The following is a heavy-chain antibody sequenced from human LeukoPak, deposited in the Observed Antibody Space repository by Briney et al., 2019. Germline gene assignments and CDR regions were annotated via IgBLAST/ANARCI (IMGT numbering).Heavy chain of an antibody. J-gene: IGHJ4*02. CDR3: ARLSLKVLEWSPTKGKETYYFDS. Sequence: PSETLSLTCAVYGVSFSGYYWSWIRQPPGKGLEWSGEINHSGSTNYNPSIKSRVTISVDTSKNQFSLKLSSVTAADTAVYYCARLSLKVLEWSPTKGKETYYFDSWGQGTLVTVSS. CDR2: INHSGST. CDR1: GVSFSGYY. D-gene: IGHD3-3*01. V-gene: IGHV4-34*01.